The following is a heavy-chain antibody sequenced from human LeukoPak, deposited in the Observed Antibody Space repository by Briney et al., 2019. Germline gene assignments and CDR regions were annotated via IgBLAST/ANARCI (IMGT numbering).Heavy chain of an antibody. CDR3: ARAYIVATSLGY. V-gene: IGHV3-21*01. CDR1: GFTFSSYA. J-gene: IGHJ4*02. D-gene: IGHD5-12*01. CDR2: ISSSSSYI. Sequence: GGSLRLSCAASGFTFSSYAMSWVRQAPGKGLEWVSSISSSSSYIYYADSVKGRFTISRDNAKNSLYLQMNSLRAEDTAVYYCARAYIVATSLGYWGQGTLVTVSS.